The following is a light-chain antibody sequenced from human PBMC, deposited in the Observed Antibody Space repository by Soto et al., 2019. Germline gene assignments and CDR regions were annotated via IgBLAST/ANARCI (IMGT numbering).Light chain of an antibody. CDR1: HSVNSH. J-gene: IGKJ5*01. Sequence: MIITQSPATLSVSPGERVTLSCRTSHSVNSHVAWYQQKPGQAPRLLLYGASTRATGIPVRFSGSGFGTEFTLTISSLQSEDFAVYYCQQYKNWPLFGQGTRLEIK. CDR3: QQYKNWPL. CDR2: GAS. V-gene: IGKV3-15*01.